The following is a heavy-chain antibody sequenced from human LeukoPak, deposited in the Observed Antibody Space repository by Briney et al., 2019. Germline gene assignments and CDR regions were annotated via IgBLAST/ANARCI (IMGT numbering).Heavy chain of an antibody. V-gene: IGHV3-23*01. CDR2: ISGSGGST. J-gene: IGHJ5*02. CDR1: GFTFSSYA. D-gene: IGHD6-13*01. CDR3: AIPIVAQQLNPRNWFDP. Sequence: GGSLRLSCAASGFTFSSYAMSWVRQAPGKGLEWVSAISGSGGSTYYADSVKGRFTISRDNSKNTLYLQMNSLRAEDTAVYYCAIPIVAQQLNPRNWFDPWGQGTLVTVSS.